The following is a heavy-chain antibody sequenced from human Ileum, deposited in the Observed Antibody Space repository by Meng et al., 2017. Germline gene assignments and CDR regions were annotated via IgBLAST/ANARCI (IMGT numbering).Heavy chain of an antibody. D-gene: IGHD3-9*01. CDR3: ARERAGYYYDY. CDR1: GFTFSPYT. J-gene: IGHJ4*02. V-gene: IGHV3-21*01. CDR2: IIGSGNNI. Sequence: EVQLVGSGGGLVKPGGSLSLSCAASGFTFSPYTMDWVRQAPGKGLEWVSSIIGSGNNIYYADSVKGRFTISRDNAKSSLYLQMNSLRDEDTAVYYCARERAGYYYDYWGQGTLVTVSS.